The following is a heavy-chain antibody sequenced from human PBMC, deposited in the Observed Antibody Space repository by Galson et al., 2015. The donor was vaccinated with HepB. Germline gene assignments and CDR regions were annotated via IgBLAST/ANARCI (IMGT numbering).Heavy chain of an antibody. J-gene: IGHJ4*02. V-gene: IGHV3-30*18. CDR2: ISYDGSNK. Sequence: SLRLSCAASGFTFSSYGMHWVRQAPGKGLEWVAVISYDGSNKYYADSVKGRFTISRDNSKNTLYLQMNSLRAEDTAVYYCAKDLDVPAWYSGSYIKEANFDYWGQGTLVTVSS. CDR1: GFTFSSYG. D-gene: IGHD1-26*01. CDR3: AKDLDVPAWYSGSYIKEANFDY.